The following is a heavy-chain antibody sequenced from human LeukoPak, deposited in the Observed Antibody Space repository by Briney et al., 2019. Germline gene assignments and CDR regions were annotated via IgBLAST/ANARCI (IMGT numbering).Heavy chain of an antibody. V-gene: IGHV6-1*01. CDR1: GDTVSSNSAA. CDR3: ARGFALDF. Sequence: SQTLSLTCDISGDTVSSNSAAWNWIRQSPSRGLEWLGRTYYRSKWYYDYAVSVKSRITISPDTSKNQFALQLNSVTADDTAVYYCARGFALDFWGQGTMVTVSS. J-gene: IGHJ3*01. CDR2: TYYRSKWYY.